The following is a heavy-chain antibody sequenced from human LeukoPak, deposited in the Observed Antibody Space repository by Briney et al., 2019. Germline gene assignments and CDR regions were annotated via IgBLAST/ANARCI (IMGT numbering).Heavy chain of an antibody. D-gene: IGHD2/OR15-2a*01. CDR3: ARQFLEGYFDY. V-gene: IGHV5-51*01. CDR1: GSSFTSYW. CDR2: IYPGDSDT. Sequence: GASLQISCKGSGSSFTSYWIGWVRQLPGKGLEWMGIIYPGDSDTRYSPSFQGQVTISADKSISTAYLQWSSLKASDTAMYYCARQFLEGYFDYWGQGTLVTVSS. J-gene: IGHJ4*02.